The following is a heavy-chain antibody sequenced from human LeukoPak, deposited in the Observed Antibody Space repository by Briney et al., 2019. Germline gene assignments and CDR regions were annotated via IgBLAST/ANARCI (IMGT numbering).Heavy chain of an antibody. V-gene: IGHV1-46*01. D-gene: IGHD6-13*01. CDR2: IDPRSSST. Sequence: GASVKVSCKASGNIFTSSYILWVRQAPGQGPEWMGIIDPRSSSTTYAQRFRGRVTMTSDTSTSTVYMDLSGLRSEDTAVYYCARGGLYSSSWNFDYWGQGTLVTVSS. J-gene: IGHJ4*02. CDR3: ARGGLYSSSWNFDY. CDR1: GNIFTSSY.